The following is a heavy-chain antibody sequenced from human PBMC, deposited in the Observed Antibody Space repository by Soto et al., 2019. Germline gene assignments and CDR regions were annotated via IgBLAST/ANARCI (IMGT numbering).Heavy chain of an antibody. D-gene: IGHD1-26*01. Sequence: GGSLRLSCAASGFTFSSYGMHWVRQAPGKGLEWVAVIWYDGSNKYYADSVKGRFTISRDNSKNTLYLQMNSLRAEDTAVYYCARDEESGMFDYWGQGTLVTVSS. V-gene: IGHV3-33*01. CDR3: ARDEESGMFDY. CDR1: GFTFSSYG. J-gene: IGHJ4*02. CDR2: IWYDGSNK.